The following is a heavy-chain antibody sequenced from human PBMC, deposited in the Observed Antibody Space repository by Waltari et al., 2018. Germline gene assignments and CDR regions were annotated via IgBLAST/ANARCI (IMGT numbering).Heavy chain of an antibody. CDR1: GFTFSNPW. V-gene: IGHV3-15*01. D-gene: IGHD3-16*02. CDR3: TTDQGDSYTFYSFDY. CDR2: IKTQSDGGGAT. J-gene: IGHJ4*02. Sequence: EVQLVESGGGLVNPGGSLRLSCAASGFTFSNPWCDWVRQAPGKGLEWSARIKTQSDGGGATYYAAPVTGRFTVSRDDSKNMLYLQMSSLKTEDTAMYYCTTDQGDSYTFYSFDYWGQGTLVTVSS.